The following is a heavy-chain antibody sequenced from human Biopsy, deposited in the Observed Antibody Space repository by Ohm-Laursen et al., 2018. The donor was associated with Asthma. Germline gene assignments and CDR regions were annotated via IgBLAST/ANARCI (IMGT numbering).Heavy chain of an antibody. J-gene: IGHJ4*02. Sequence: SQTLSLTCIVSYGSITSGGYYWTWIRQHPGKGPEWIGFIYYSGSTYYNPSLKSRVSISIDTSKNQFSLKLSSVTAADTAVYYCARAQDYYDSRGYYRSFDYWGQGTLVTVSS. CDR1: YGSITSGGYY. D-gene: IGHD3-22*01. CDR3: ARAQDYYDSRGYYRSFDY. CDR2: IYYSGST. V-gene: IGHV4-31*03.